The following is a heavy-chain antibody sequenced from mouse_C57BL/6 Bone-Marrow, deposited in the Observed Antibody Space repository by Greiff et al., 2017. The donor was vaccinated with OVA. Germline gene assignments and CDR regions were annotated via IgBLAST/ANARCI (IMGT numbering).Heavy chain of an antibody. V-gene: IGHV1-47*01. CDR3: ARPGDYDGDWFAY. Sequence: VQLVESGAELVKPGASVKMSCKASGYTFTTYPIEWMKQNHGKSLEWIGNFHPYNDDTKYNEQFTGKATLTVDKYTSTVDLGLVRLTTDDSAVYYSARPGDYDGDWFAYWGQGTLVTVSA. D-gene: IGHD2-4*01. CDR2: FHPYNDDT. J-gene: IGHJ3*01. CDR1: GYTFTTYP.